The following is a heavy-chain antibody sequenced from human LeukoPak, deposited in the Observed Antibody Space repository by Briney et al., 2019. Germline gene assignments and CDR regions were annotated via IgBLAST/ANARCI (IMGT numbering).Heavy chain of an antibody. Sequence: GGSLRLSCAASGFPFSDYFMSWIRQAPGKGLEWISYISSSGITLYYAESVKGRFTISRDNAKNSLYLQMNSLRAEDTALYYCARTLYYYDSSGYYEDYWGQGTLVTVSS. CDR1: GFPFSDYF. CDR3: ARTLYYYDSSGYYEDY. V-gene: IGHV3-11*04. D-gene: IGHD3-22*01. J-gene: IGHJ4*02. CDR2: ISSSGITL.